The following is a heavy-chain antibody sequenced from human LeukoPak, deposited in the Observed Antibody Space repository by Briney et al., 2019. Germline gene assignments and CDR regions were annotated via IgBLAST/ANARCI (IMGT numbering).Heavy chain of an antibody. CDR2: IYYDGST. CDR1: GGSISSSSYY. Sequence: PSETLSLTCTVSGGSISSSSYYWGWIRQPPGKGLDWIGSIYYDGSTYCNPSLKSRVTISVDTSKNQFSLKLSSVTAADTAVYYCARISADGSGYYYVDYWGQGTLVTVSS. J-gene: IGHJ4*02. CDR3: ARISADGSGYYYVDY. D-gene: IGHD3-22*01. V-gene: IGHV4-39*01.